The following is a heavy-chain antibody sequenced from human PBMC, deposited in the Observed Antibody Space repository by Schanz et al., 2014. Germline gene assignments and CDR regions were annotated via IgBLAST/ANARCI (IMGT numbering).Heavy chain of an antibody. CDR1: GFTVRNND. V-gene: IGHV3-33*06. CDR3: AKESVWGSHRRGLFDQ. Sequence: SYAPSGFTVRNNDMAWVRQAPGKGLEWVAVIWFDGSKKYYADSVKGRFTISRDNAKNSLYMQMISLRVEDTVVYDCAKESVWGSHRRGLFDQWGQGIVVTVSS. CDR2: IWFDGSKK. D-gene: IGHD3-16*02. J-gene: IGHJ4*02.